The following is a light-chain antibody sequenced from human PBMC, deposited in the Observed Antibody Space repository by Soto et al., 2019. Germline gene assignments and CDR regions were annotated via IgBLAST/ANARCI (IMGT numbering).Light chain of an antibody. CDR2: HAS. Sequence: DIQMTQSPSTLSASVGDRVTVTCRASRSISTWLAWYQQKPGNAPKLLLHHASILESGVPSRFSGSGSGTEFTLTISNLQPDYFATYYCQQYHFFWTFGQGTKVEIK. CDR1: RSISTW. J-gene: IGKJ1*01. CDR3: QQYHFFWT. V-gene: IGKV1-5*01.